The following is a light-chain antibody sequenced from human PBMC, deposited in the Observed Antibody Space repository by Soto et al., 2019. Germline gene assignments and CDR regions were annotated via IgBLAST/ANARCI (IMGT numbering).Light chain of an antibody. V-gene: IGKV3-20*01. CDR1: QSVSSNY. J-gene: IGKJ2*01. CDR3: HQYGSSPLT. Sequence: EIVLTQSPGTLSLSPGEGATLSCRASQSVSSNYLAWFQQKPGQAPRLLIHDTSSRATGIPDRFSGSGSGTDFTLSIIRLEPEDFAVYYCHQYGSSPLTFGQGTKLEIK. CDR2: DTS.